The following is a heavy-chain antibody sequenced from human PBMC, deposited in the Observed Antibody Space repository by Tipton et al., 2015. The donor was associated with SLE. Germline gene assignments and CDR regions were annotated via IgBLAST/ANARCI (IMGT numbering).Heavy chain of an antibody. V-gene: IGHV3-33*01. Sequence: SLRLSCAASGFTFSSYGMHWVRQAPGKGLEWVAVIWYDGSNKYYADSVKGRFTISRDNSKNTLYLQMNSLRAEDTAVYYCARGGKSEVVFSYYYYMDVWGKGTTVTVSS. D-gene: IGHD2-15*01. J-gene: IGHJ6*03. CDR1: GFTFSSYG. CDR2: IWYDGSNK. CDR3: ARGGKSEVVFSYYYYMDV.